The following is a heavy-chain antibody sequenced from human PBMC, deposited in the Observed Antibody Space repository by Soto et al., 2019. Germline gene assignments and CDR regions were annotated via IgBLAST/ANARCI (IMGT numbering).Heavy chain of an antibody. CDR3: ARARGVISVGVLGY. Sequence: QVQLVQSGAEVKKPGASVKVSCKASGYPFTSYDISWVRQAPGQGLEWMGWISAYNGNTNYAQKLQGRVTMTTDTSTSSAYMELRSLRSDDTAVYYCARARGVISVGVLGYWGQGTLVTVSS. J-gene: IGHJ4*02. CDR1: GYPFTSYD. CDR2: ISAYNGNT. V-gene: IGHV1-18*01. D-gene: IGHD3-16*02.